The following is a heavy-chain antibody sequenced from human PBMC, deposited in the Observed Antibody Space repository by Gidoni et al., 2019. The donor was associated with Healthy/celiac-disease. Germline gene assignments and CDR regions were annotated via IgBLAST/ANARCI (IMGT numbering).Heavy chain of an antibody. CDR1: GGSFSGYY. Sequence: QVQLQQWGAGLLKPSETLSLTCAVYGGSFSGYYWSWIRQPPGKGLEWIWEINHSGSTNYNPSLKSRVTISVDTSKNQFSLKLSSVTAADTAVYYCARAHSSGWYYYYYYYMDVWGKGTTVTVSS. J-gene: IGHJ6*03. D-gene: IGHD6-19*01. V-gene: IGHV4-34*01. CDR3: ARAHSSGWYYYYYYYMDV. CDR2: INHSGST.